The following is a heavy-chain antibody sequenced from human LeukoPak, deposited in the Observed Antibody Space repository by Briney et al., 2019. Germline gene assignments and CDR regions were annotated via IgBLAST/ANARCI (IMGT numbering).Heavy chain of an antibody. Sequence: GASVTVSCKTSGGSFSNYAITWVRQAPGQGLEWMGRIIPMRDITNYAQNLQDRVTMTADKSTTTVYKEVNSLISEDMAVYFCAGGLYDGTYYFDSGGQGTLVTVSS. D-gene: IGHD3-16*01. CDR3: AGGLYDGTYYFDS. V-gene: IGHV1-69*04. J-gene: IGHJ4*02. CDR2: IIPMRDIT. CDR1: GGSFSNYA.